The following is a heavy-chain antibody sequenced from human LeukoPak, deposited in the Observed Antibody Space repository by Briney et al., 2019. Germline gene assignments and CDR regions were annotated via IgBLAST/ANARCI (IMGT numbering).Heavy chain of an antibody. CDR1: GGSISGWY. D-gene: IGHD1-1*01. V-gene: IGHV4-59*08. CDR2: IYGSGST. J-gene: IGHJ4*02. CDR3: ARQTTLPGFAGGLGFNY. Sequence: SETLSLTCSVSGGSISGWYWTWIRQPPGKGLEWIGDIYGSGSTNSNASLKSRVTMPLDTSRNRISLNLTSVTATDTAVYYCARQTTLPGFAGGLGFNYWGPGTLVTVSS.